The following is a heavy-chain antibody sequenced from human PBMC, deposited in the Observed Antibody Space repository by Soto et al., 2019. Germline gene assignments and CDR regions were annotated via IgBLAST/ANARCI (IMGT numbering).Heavy chain of an antibody. J-gene: IGHJ4*01. CDR3: ARDYYYSSGDYDVEY. Sequence: GSMQVSCNTSGYRPGTYGIKWVRQAPGQGLEWMGRISARNGSTYYAQKFQGRVTMTTDTSTSTAYMELRSLRSDDTAVYYCARDYYYSSGDYDVEYWGQ. D-gene: IGHD3-22*01. CDR1: GYRPGTYG. V-gene: IGHV1-18*04. CDR2: ISARNGST.